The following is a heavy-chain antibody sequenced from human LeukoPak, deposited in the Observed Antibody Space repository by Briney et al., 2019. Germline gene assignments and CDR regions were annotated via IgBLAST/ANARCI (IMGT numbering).Heavy chain of an antibody. J-gene: IGHJ4*02. CDR2: INAGNGNT. D-gene: IGHD3-22*01. Sequence: ASVKVSCKASGYTFTSYAMHWVRQAPGQRLEWMGWINAGNGNTKYSQEFLGRVTITRDTSASTAYMELSSLRSEDMAVYYCARDLWPRVDYYDSSGFDYWGQGTLVTVSS. CDR3: ARDLWPRVDYYDSSGFDY. CDR1: GYTFTSYA. V-gene: IGHV1-3*03.